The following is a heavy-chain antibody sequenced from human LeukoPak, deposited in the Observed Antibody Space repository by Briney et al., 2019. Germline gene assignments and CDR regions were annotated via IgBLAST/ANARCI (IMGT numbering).Heavy chain of an antibody. D-gene: IGHD5-18*01. J-gene: IGHJ4*02. CDR1: GFPFSSYA. CDR3: AKDPLNTLMVSPTFDY. CDR2: ISGSGDDT. Sequence: GGSLRLSCVVSGFPFSSYAMSWVRQAPGRGLEWVSGISGSGDDTYYAASVKGRFIVSRDTSKNTLYLQMNSLRAEDTAVYYCAKDPLNTLMVSPTFDYWGQGTLVTVSS. V-gene: IGHV3-23*01.